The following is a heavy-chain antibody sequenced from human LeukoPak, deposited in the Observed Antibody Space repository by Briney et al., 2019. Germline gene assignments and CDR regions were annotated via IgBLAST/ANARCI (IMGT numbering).Heavy chain of an antibody. CDR2: INHSGSA. V-gene: IGHV4-34*01. CDR3: ARGRSVGYCSSTSCRPKKYYYYMDV. J-gene: IGHJ6*03. CDR1: GGSFSGYY. Sequence: SETLSLTCAVYGGSFSGYYWSWIRQPPGKGLEWIGEINHSGSANYNPSLKSRVTISVDTSKNQFSLKLSSVTAADTAVYYCARGRSVGYCSSTSCRPKKYYYYMDVWGKGTTVTVSS. D-gene: IGHD2-2*01.